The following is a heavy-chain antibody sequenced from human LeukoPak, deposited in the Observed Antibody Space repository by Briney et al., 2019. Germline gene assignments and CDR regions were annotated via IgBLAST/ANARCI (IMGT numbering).Heavy chain of an antibody. CDR1: GFTFSDHY. CDR3: ASLGFDY. CDR2: TRNKANSYTT. Sequence: GGPLRLSCAASGFTFSDHYMDWVRQAPGKGLEWVGRTRNKANSYTTEYAASVKGRFTISRDDSKNSLYLQMNSLKTEDTAVYYCASLGFDYWGQGTLVTVSS. V-gene: IGHV3-72*01. J-gene: IGHJ4*02. D-gene: IGHD3-16*01.